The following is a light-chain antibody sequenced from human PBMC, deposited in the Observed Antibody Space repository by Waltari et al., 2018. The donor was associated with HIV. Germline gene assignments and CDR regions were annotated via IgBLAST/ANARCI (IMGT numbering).Light chain of an antibody. CDR1: ELPRKY. CDR2: EDN. CDR3: YSTDDSGNPLAV. J-gene: IGLJ7*01. V-gene: IGLV3-10*01. Sequence: SYELTQPPSVSVSPGQTARLTCPGDELPRKYSFWYQQKSGQAPVLVIYEDNRRPSGIPERFSGSSSGTMATLTISGAQVEDEGDYYCYSTDDSGNPLAVFGGGTQLTVL.